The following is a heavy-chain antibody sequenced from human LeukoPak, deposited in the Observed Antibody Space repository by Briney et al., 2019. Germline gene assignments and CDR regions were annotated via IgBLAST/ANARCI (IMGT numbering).Heavy chain of an antibody. CDR3: ARETSLAGFASGLGFNY. CDR2: IYGSGYT. V-gene: IGHV4-59*01. D-gene: IGHD6-19*01. Sequence: SETLSLTCTVSGASISGWYWSWIRQPPGKGLEWIGYIYGSGYTNYNPSLKSRVTMSIDTSKNHFSLNLTSVTAADTATYYCARETSLAGFASGLGFNYWGQGILVTVSS. CDR1: GASISGWY. J-gene: IGHJ4*02.